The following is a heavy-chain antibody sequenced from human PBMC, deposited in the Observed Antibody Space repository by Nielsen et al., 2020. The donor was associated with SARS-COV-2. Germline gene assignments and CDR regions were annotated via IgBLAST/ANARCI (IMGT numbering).Heavy chain of an antibody. D-gene: IGHD3-22*01. CDR3: ARNYYDSSGYTAGSDP. CDR1: GYTFTSYD. J-gene: IGHJ5*02. Sequence: ASVKVSCKASGYTFTSYDINWVRQATGQGLEWMGWISAYNGNTNYAQKLQGRVTMTTDTSTSTAYMELRSLRSDDTAVYYCARNYYDSSGYTAGSDPWGQGTLVTVSS. V-gene: IGHV1-18*01. CDR2: ISAYNGNT.